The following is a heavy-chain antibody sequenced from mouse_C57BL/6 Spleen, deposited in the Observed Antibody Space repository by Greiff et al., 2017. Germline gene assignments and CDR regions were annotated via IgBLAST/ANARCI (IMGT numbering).Heavy chain of an antibody. CDR3: ARSRPFLRQGPYYYAMDY. D-gene: IGHD2-12*01. CDR1: GYAFSSSW. V-gene: IGHV1-82*01. Sequence: QVQLQQSGPELVKPGASVKISCKASGYAFSSSWMNWVKQRPGKGLEWIGRIYPGDGDTNYNGKFKGKATLTADKSSSTAYMQLSSLTSEDSAVYFCARSRPFLRQGPYYYAMDYWGQGTSVTVSS. J-gene: IGHJ4*01. CDR2: IYPGDGDT.